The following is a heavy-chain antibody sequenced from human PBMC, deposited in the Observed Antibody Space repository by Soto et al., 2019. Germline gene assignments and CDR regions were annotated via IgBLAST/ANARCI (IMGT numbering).Heavy chain of an antibody. D-gene: IGHD3-10*01. J-gene: IGHJ4*02. CDR3: ARDLDGVMVRGVIISD. Sequence: GGSLRLSCAASGFTFSSYGMHWVHQAPGKGLEWVAVIWYDGSNKYYADSVKGRFTISRDNSKNTLYLQMNSLRAEDTAVYYCARDLDGVMVRGVIISDWGQGTLVTVSS. CDR2: IWYDGSNK. CDR1: GFTFSSYG. V-gene: IGHV3-33*01.